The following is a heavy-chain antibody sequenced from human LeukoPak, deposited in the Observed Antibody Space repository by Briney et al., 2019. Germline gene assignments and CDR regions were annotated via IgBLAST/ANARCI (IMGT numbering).Heavy chain of an antibody. D-gene: IGHD3-10*01. J-gene: IGHJ4*02. CDR2: ISAYNGNT. CDR1: GYTFTSHG. Sequence: GASVKVSCKASGYTFTSHGISWVRQAPGQGLEWMGWISAYNGNTNYAQKLQSRVTMTTDTSTSTAYMELRSLRSDDTAVYYCARAEPPVRGVIILPFDYWGQGTLVTVSS. V-gene: IGHV1-18*01. CDR3: ARAEPPVRGVIILPFDY.